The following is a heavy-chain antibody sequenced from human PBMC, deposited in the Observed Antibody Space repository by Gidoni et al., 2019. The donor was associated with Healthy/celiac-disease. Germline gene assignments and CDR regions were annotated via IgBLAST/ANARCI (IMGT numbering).Heavy chain of an antibody. CDR1: GFTFSSYS. CDR3: ARGSYYYGSGSYYNDYYYYYYGMDV. D-gene: IGHD3-10*01. V-gene: IGHV3-21*01. Sequence: EVQLVESGGGLVKPGGSLRLSCAASGFTFSSYSMTWSRQAPGKGLEWVSSISSSSSYIYYADSVKGRFTISRDNAKNSLYLQMNSLRAEDTAVYYCARGSYYYGSGSYYNDYYYYYYGMDVWGQGTTVTVSS. CDR2: ISSSSSYI. J-gene: IGHJ6*02.